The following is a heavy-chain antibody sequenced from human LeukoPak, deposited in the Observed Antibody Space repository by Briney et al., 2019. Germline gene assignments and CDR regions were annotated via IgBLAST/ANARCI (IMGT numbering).Heavy chain of an antibody. Sequence: SETLSLTCTVSGGPISSSSYYWGWIRQPPGKGLEWIGSIYYSGSTYYNPSLKSRVTISVDTSKNQFSLKLSSVTAADTAVYYCARAEPSTTGEFDPWGQGTLVTVSS. J-gene: IGHJ5*02. CDR3: ARAEPSTTGEFDP. V-gene: IGHV4-39*07. CDR1: GGPISSSSYY. D-gene: IGHD3-16*01. CDR2: IYYSGST.